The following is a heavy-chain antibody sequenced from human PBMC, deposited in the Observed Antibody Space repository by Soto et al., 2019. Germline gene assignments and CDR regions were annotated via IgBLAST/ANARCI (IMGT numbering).Heavy chain of an antibody. Sequence: GGSLRLSCVASGFSISPYWISWVRQAPGKGLEWVANIKEDGSAARYVDSARDRFLISRDNTKNSLYLQMTSLRAEDTAIYYCVSDGDVCSGSDCFRHFKYWGRGTRVTVSS. D-gene: IGHD5-12*01. CDR1: GFSISPYW. CDR2: IKEDGSAA. V-gene: IGHV3-7*03. CDR3: VSDGDVCSGSDCFRHFKY. J-gene: IGHJ4*02.